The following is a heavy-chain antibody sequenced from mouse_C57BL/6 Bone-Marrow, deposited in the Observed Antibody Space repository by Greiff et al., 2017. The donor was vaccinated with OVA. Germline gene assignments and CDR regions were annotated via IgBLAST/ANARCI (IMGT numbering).Heavy chain of an antibody. D-gene: IGHD2-5*01. Sequence: VQLQQSGPELVKPGASVKISCKASGYSFTDYNMNWVKQSNGKSLEWIGVINPNYGTTSYNQKFKGKATLTVDQSSSTAYMQLNSLTSEDSAVYYCARGTTIVTSYRLVIDVWGTGTTVTGSS. J-gene: IGHJ1*03. V-gene: IGHV1-39*01. CDR2: INPNYGTT. CDR3: ARGTTIVTSYRLVIDV. CDR1: GYSFTDYN.